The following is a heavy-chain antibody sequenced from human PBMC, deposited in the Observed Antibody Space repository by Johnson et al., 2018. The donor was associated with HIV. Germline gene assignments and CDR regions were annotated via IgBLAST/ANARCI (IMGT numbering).Heavy chain of an antibody. CDR1: GFTFSTYG. D-gene: IGHD3-22*01. V-gene: IGHV3-64*01. J-gene: IGHJ3*02. Sequence: VESGGGLVQPGGSLRLSCSASGFTFSTYGMHWVRQAPGRGLEYVSAISSNGGSTYYANSVKGRFTISRDNSKNTLYLQMGSLRAEDTALYYCARGISYDSSASQGAFDIWGQGTMVTVSS. CDR2: ISSNGGST. CDR3: ARGISYDSSASQGAFDI.